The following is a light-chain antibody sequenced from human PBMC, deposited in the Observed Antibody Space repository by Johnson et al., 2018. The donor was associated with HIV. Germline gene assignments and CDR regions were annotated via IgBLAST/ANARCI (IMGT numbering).Light chain of an antibody. CDR3: GTWDNSLSAGV. J-gene: IGLJ1*01. V-gene: IGLV1-51*01. CDR1: SSNIGNNF. Sequence: QAVLTQPPSVSAAPGQRVTRSYSGSSSNIGNNFVSWFRQLPLRAPKVLIYDNNKRPSGIPDRFSDSQSGTSATLSITGLQTGDEADYYCGTWDNSLSAGVFGSGTKVTVL. CDR2: DNN.